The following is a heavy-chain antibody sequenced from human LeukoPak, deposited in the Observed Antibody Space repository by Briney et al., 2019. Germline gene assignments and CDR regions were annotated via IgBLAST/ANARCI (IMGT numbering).Heavy chain of an antibody. CDR1: GGSISSYY. J-gene: IGHJ4*02. CDR2: IYTSGST. V-gene: IGHV4-4*07. Sequence: SETLSLTCTVSGGSISSYYWSWTRQPAGKGLEWIGRIYTSGSTNYNPSLKSRVTMSVDTSKNQFSLKLSSVTAADTAVYYCARDDTIFGVALDYWGQGTLVTVSS. CDR3: ARDDTIFGVALDY. D-gene: IGHD3-3*01.